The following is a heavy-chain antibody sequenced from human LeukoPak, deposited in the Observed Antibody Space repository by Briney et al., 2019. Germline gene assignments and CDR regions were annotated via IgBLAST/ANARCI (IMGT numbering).Heavy chain of an antibody. J-gene: IGHJ5*02. D-gene: IGHD3-16*02. Sequence: PGGSLRLSCVASGFTFDDYRMHWVPHGPGKGREWVSGTSWNSASIGHADSVKGRFSVSRDNAKNSLYLQMNNLRPEDTALYYCARDNYVWGSYRSNWFGPWGQGTLVTVSS. CDR1: GFTFDDYR. V-gene: IGHV3-9*01. CDR3: ARDNYVWGSYRSNWFGP. CDR2: TSWNSASI.